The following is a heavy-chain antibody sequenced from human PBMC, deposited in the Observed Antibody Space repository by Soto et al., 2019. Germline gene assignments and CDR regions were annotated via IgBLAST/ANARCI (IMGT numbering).Heavy chain of an antibody. CDR1: GYTFTSYY. Sequence: GASVKVSCKASGYTFTSYYMHWVRQAPGQGLEWMGIINPSGGSTSYAQKSQGRVTMTRDTSTSTVYMELSSLRSEDTAVYYCARGAQIVVVPAAPSAWFDPWGQGTLVTVSS. D-gene: IGHD2-2*01. J-gene: IGHJ5*02. CDR2: INPSGGST. V-gene: IGHV1-46*01. CDR3: ARGAQIVVVPAAPSAWFDP.